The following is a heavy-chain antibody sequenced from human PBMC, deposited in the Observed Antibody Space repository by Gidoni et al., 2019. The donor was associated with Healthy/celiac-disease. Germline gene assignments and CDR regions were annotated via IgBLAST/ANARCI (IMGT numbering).Heavy chain of an antibody. CDR1: GFTFRSYA. J-gene: IGHJ3*02. V-gene: IGHV3-23*01. Sequence: EVQLLESGGGLVQPGGSLRLSCAASGFTFRSYAMSWVRQAPGKGLEWVSAISGSGGSTYYADSVKGRFTISRDNSKNTLYLQMNSLRAEDTAVYYCAKGVYVWGSYRDAFDIWGQGTMVTVFS. CDR3: AKGVYVWGSYRDAFDI. D-gene: IGHD3-16*02. CDR2: ISGSGGST.